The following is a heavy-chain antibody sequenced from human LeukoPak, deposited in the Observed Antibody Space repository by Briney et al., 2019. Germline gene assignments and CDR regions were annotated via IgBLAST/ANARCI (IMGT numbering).Heavy chain of an antibody. V-gene: IGHV3-49*04. CDR2: IGSEAYGGPA. Sequence: GGSLRLSCTTSGFTFGDYAINWVRQAPGKGLEWVGFIGSEAYGGPAEFAASMKGRFTISRDDSKGVAYLQMNSLTTDDTAVYYCTRTGLITVADYFDSWGQGTLVTVSS. J-gene: IGHJ4*02. CDR1: GFTFGDYA. CDR3: TRTGLITVADYFDS. D-gene: IGHD6-19*01.